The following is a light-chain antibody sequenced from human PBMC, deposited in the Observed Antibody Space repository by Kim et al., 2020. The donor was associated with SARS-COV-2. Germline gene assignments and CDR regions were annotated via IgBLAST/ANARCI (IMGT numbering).Light chain of an antibody. CDR2: GAS. J-gene: IGKJ1*01. CDR3: HQYATSPWT. Sequence: DIVLTQSPGTLSLSPGERATLSCRASQTVTSTSLAWYQQKPGQAPRLLIYGASTGATGIPDRFSGSGSGTDFTLTISRLEPEDVAVYYCHQYATSPWTFGQGTNVEI. CDR1: QTVTSTS. V-gene: IGKV3-20*01.